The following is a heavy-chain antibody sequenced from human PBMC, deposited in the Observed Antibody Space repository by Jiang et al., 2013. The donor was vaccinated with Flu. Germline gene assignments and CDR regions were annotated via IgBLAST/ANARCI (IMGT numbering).Heavy chain of an antibody. D-gene: IGHD6-19*01. V-gene: IGHV1-69*01. CDR1: GDTFSTSV. CDR2: IIPLFGTE. J-gene: IGHJ5*02. Sequence: SGAEVKEPGSSVKVSCKTSGDTFSTSVLSWVRQAPGQGLEWMGGIIPLFGTEHYSQRLQGRVTITADESTSTVYMDLRSLTSEDTAVYYCAKWRDGEQWLANLTNGFDPRGQGTLVTVFS. CDR3: AKWRDGEQWLANLTNGFDP.